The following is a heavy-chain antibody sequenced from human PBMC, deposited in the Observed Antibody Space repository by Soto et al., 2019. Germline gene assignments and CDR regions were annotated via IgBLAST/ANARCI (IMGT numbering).Heavy chain of an antibody. D-gene: IGHD6-13*01. J-gene: IGHJ3*02. CDR2: ISAYNGNT. Sequence: SVKVSCKASGYTFTSYGISWVRQAPGQGLEWMGWISAYNGNTNYAQKLQGRVTMTRDTSTSTPYMQMSSLRSEDTAVYYCAKSLQQLANIEAFDIWGQGAMVTVSS. CDR1: GYTFTSYG. V-gene: IGHV1-18*01. CDR3: AKSLQQLANIEAFDI.